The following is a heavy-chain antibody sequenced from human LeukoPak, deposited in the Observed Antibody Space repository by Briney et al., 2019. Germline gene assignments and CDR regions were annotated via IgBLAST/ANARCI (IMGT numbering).Heavy chain of an antibody. CDR1: GFTFEDHA. J-gene: IGHJ6*02. V-gene: IGHV3-20*04. Sequence: GGSLRLSCAASGFTFEDHAMNWVRQVPGKGLEWVSGINGNGGSTGYADSVKGRFTISRDNAKNSVYLQMSSLRAEDTALYYCAREGAGYRGYDYDCFYTMDVWGQGTTVTVSS. CDR2: INGNGGST. CDR3: AREGAGYRGYDYDCFYTMDV. D-gene: IGHD5-12*01.